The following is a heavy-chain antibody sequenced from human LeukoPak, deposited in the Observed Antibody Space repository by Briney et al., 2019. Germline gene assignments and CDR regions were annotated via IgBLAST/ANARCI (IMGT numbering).Heavy chain of an antibody. CDR3: ASETGDPYYFDY. CDR2: ISYDGSNK. D-gene: IGHD4-17*01. CDR1: GFTFSSYA. V-gene: IGHV3-30-3*01. Sequence: GRSLRLSCAASGFTFSSYAMHWVRQAPGKGLEGVAVISYDGSNKYYADSVKGRFTISRDNSKNTLYLQMNSLRVEDTAVYYCASETGDPYYFDYWGQGTLVTVSS. J-gene: IGHJ4*02.